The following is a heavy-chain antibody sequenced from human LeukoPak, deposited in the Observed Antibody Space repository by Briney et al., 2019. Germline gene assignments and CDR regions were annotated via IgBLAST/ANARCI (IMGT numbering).Heavy chain of an antibody. CDR2: IKQDGSEK. CDR3: ARDLAGGDY. CDR1: GFTFSSYW. V-gene: IGHV3-7*01. J-gene: IGHJ4*02. D-gene: IGHD3-10*01. Sequence: GGSLRLSCAVSGFTFSSYWMSWVRQAPGKGLEWVANIKQDGSEKYYVDSVKGRFTISRDNAKNSLYLQMKSLRAEDTAVYYCARDLAGGDYWGQGTLVTVSS.